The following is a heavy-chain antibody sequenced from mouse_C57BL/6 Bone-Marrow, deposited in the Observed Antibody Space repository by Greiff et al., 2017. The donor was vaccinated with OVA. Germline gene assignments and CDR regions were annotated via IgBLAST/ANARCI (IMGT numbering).Heavy chain of an antibody. J-gene: IGHJ4*01. CDR2: ISSGGSYT. Sequence: EVMLVESGGDLVKPGGSLKLSCAASGFTFSSYGMSWVRQTPDKRLEWVATISSGGSYTYYPDSVKGRFTISRDNAKNTLYLQMSSLKSEDTAMYYCARPGSVKGNDWSAMDYWGQGTSVTVSS. CDR1: GFTFSSYG. V-gene: IGHV5-6*01. CDR3: ARPGSVKGNDWSAMDY. D-gene: IGHD2-12*01.